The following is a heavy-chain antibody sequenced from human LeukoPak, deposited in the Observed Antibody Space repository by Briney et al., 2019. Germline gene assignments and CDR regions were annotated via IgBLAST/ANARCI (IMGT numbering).Heavy chain of an antibody. CDR2: ISSSSSTI. D-gene: IGHD6-19*01. CDR1: GFTFSSYE. J-gene: IGHJ4*02. V-gene: IGHV3-48*03. Sequence: GGSLRLSCAASGFTFSSYEMNWVRQAPGKGLEWVSYISSSSSTIYSADSVKGRFTISRDNAKSSLYLQMNSLRAEDTAVYYCARGLYSRGWGVDYWGQGTLVTVSS. CDR3: ARGLYSRGWGVDY.